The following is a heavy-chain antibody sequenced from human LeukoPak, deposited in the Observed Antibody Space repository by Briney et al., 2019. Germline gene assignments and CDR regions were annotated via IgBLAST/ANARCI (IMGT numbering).Heavy chain of an antibody. CDR3: ARGAGITIFGVAPYGMDV. Sequence: GASVKVSCKASGYTFTSYAMHWVRQAPGQRLEWMGWISAGNGNTKYSQKFQGRVTITRDTSASTAYMELSSLRSEDTAVYYCARGAGITIFGVAPYGMDVWGQGTTVTVSS. J-gene: IGHJ6*02. D-gene: IGHD3-3*01. CDR2: ISAGNGNT. V-gene: IGHV1-3*01. CDR1: GYTFTSYA.